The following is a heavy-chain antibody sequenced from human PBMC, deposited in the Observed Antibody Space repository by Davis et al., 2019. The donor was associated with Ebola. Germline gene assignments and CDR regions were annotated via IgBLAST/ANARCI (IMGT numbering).Heavy chain of an antibody. V-gene: IGHV1-18*01. CDR2: ISAYNGNT. Sequence: ASVKVSCKASGYPFTSFGFSWVRQAPGQGLEWMGWISAYNGNTYYAQKLQDRVTMTTDTPTTTVFMELRNLRSDDTAVYWCARGEGAPDNWGQGTLVTVSS. CDR3: ARGEGAPDN. J-gene: IGHJ4*02. CDR1: GYPFTSFG. D-gene: IGHD1-26*01.